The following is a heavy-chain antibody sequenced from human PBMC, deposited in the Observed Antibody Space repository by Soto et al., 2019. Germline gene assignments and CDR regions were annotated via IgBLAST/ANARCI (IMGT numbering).Heavy chain of an antibody. CDR1: GYTFTSYY. CDR3: ARDSTLAY. V-gene: IGHV1-46*01. Sequence: ASVKVSSKASGYTFTSYYMHWVRQAPGQGLEWMGIINPSGGGTSYAQTFQARVTMTRDTSTSTVYMELSSLTSDDTAVYYCARDSTLAYWGQGTLVTVSS. J-gene: IGHJ4*02. CDR2: INPSGGGT.